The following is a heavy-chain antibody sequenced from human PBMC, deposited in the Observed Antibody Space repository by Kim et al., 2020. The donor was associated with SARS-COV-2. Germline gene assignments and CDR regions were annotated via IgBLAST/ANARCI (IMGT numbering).Heavy chain of an antibody. V-gene: IGHV3-23*01. Sequence: GGSLRLSCAASGFIFSSYVMSWVRQAPGKGLEWVSTISSSGGSTFYTDSVKGRFTISRDNSKNTLYLQMNSLRAEDAAVYYCASGHRQLELGWGQGTLVTVSS. CDR3: ASGHRQLELG. D-gene: IGHD7-27*01. CDR1: GFIFSSYV. J-gene: IGHJ4*02. CDR2: ISSSGGST.